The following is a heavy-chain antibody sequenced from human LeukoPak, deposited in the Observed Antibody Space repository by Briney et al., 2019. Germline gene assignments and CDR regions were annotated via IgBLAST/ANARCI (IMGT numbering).Heavy chain of an antibody. D-gene: IGHD2-21*02. Sequence: SETLSLTCTVSGGSVSSGSYYWSWIRQPPGKGLEWIGYIFYSGSTNYNPSLKSRVTISVDTSKNQFSLKLSSVTAADTAVYYCARVFGDPPFHDYWGQGTLVTVSS. J-gene: IGHJ4*02. V-gene: IGHV4-61*01. CDR2: IFYSGST. CDR1: GGSVSSGSYY. CDR3: ARVFGDPPFHDY.